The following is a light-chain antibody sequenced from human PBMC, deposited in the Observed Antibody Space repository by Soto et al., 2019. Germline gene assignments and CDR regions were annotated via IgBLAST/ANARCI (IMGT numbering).Light chain of an antibody. CDR1: QSVSSN. V-gene: IGKV3-15*01. J-gene: IGKJ1*01. CDR3: QQYSNWPLT. Sequence: EIVVTQSPATLSVSPGERATLSCRARQSVSSNVAWYQQKPGQAPRLLIYGTSTRATGIPARFSGSASGTEFTLTISSLQSEDFAVYYCQQYSNWPLTFGQGTKVDIK. CDR2: GTS.